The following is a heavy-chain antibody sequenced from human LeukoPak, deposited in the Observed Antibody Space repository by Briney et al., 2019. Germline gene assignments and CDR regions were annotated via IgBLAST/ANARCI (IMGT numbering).Heavy chain of an antibody. J-gene: IGHJ4*02. CDR1: GGSISSYY. Sequence: SETLSLTCTVSGGSISSYYRSWIRQPAGKGLEWIGRIYTSGSTSYNPSLKSRVTISVDTSKNQFSLKLSSVTAADTAVYYCARGGNIWNYRSYFDYWGQGTPVTVSS. D-gene: IGHD1-7*01. CDR2: IYTSGST. CDR3: ARGGNIWNYRSYFDY. V-gene: IGHV4-4*07.